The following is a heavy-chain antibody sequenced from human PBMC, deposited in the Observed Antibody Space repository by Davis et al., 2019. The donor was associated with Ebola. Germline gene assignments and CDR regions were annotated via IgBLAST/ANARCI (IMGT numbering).Heavy chain of an antibody. CDR3: THTSRIGSYWYFDL. CDR2: IYWDDDK. J-gene: IGHJ2*01. Sequence: SGPTLVKPTQTLTLTCTLSGFSLSTSGVGVGWIRQPPGKALEWLALIYWDDDKRYSPSLKSRLTITKDTSKNQVVLTMTNMDPVDTATYYCTHTSRIGSYWYFDLWGRGTLVTVSS. CDR1: GFSLSTSGVG. V-gene: IGHV2-5*02. D-gene: IGHD1-26*01.